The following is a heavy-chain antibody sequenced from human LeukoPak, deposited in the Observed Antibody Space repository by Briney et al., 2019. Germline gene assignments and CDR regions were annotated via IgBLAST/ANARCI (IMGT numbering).Heavy chain of an antibody. CDR1: GIIFENHG. CDR2: VWYDGSKD. J-gene: IGHJ4*02. D-gene: IGHD5-12*01. Sequence: GGPLRLSCEVSGIIFENHGMLWVRQAPGKGLEGVAIVWYDGSKDYYADSVKGRFTISRDNSKNTLYLQMNSLSAEDTALYYCAAGYSGYDLKIDYWGQGTLVTVSS. V-gene: IGHV3-33*01. CDR3: AAGYSGYDLKIDY.